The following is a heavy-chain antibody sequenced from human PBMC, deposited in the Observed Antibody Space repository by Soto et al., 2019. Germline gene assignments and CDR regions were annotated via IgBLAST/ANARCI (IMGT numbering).Heavy chain of an antibody. Sequence: SVKVSCKASGYTFTSYGISWVRQAPGQGLEWMGWISGYNGNTKYAQKVQGRVTLTTDTSTSTAYMELRSLRSDDTAVYYCARWDTAMVSHYYFYGMDVWGQGTTVTVSS. J-gene: IGHJ6*02. V-gene: IGHV1-18*04. D-gene: IGHD5-18*01. CDR1: GYTFTSYG. CDR3: ARWDTAMVSHYYFYGMDV. CDR2: ISGYNGNT.